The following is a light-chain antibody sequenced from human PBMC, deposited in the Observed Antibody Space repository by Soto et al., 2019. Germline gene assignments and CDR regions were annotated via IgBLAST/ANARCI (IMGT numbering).Light chain of an antibody. J-gene: IGKJ1*01. CDR1: QSVSSSY. CDR3: QQYGSSPRT. V-gene: IGKV3-20*01. Sequence: EIVLTQSPGTLSLSPGERATLSCRASQSVSSSYLAWYRQKPAQAPRLPIYGASGRAAGIPDRFNGSGSGTDFTLTISRLEAEDFAVYYCQQYGSSPRTFGQGTKVEIK. CDR2: GAS.